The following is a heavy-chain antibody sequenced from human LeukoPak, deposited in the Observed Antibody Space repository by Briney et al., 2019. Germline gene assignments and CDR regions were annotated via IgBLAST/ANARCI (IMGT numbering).Heavy chain of an antibody. Sequence: GGSLRLSCAASGFTFRNYWMNCVRQAPGKGLEWVANINEDGSEKNYVDSVKGRITIPRDNSKNTVYLQMNSLRADDTAVFYCAKEVDTAMVGLFDYWGQGTLVTVSS. V-gene: IGHV3-7*05. CDR3: AKEVDTAMVGLFDY. J-gene: IGHJ4*02. CDR2: INEDGSEK. D-gene: IGHD5-18*01. CDR1: GFTFRNYW.